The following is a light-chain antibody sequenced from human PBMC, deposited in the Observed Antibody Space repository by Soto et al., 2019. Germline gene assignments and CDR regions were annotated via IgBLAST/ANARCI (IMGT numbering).Light chain of an antibody. V-gene: IGKV3-11*01. CDR3: QQRSNWLFT. CDR1: QSVSSY. CDR2: DAS. Sequence: EIVLTQSPATLSLSPGERATLSCRASQSVSSYLAWYQQKPGQAPRLLIYDASNRATGIPARFSGSGSGTDFTLTISSLEPEEFAVYYCQQRSNWLFTFGLGTKVDIK. J-gene: IGKJ3*01.